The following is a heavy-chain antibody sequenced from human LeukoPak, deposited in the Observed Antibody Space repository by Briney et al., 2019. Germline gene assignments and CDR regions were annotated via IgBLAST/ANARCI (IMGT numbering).Heavy chain of an antibody. CDR2: INPNSGAT. CDR1: GYTFTGYY. D-gene: IGHD3-3*01. J-gene: IGHJ4*02. Sequence: GASVNVSCKASGYTFTGYYMHWVRQAPGQGLEWMGRINPNSGATNYAQKFQGRVTMTRDTSISTAYMELSRLRSDDTAVYYCATSRDYDFWSGYYDDYWGQGTLVTVSS. CDR3: ATSRDYDFWSGYYDDY. V-gene: IGHV1-2*06.